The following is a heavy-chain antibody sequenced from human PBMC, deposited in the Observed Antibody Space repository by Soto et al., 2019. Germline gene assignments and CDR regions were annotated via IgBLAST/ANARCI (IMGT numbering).Heavy chain of an antibody. CDR1: GYTFTSYG. D-gene: IGHD6-19*01. Sequence: QVQLVQSGAEVKKPGASVKVSCKASGYTFTSYGLSWVRQAPGPGLVWMGWTSAYNGNTNYAHKLQGRVTMTTHTSTSTAYMELGRLRSDDTAVYYCAREQGLDDYWGQGTLVTVSS. CDR2: TSAYNGNT. CDR3: AREQGLDDY. V-gene: IGHV1-18*01. J-gene: IGHJ4*02.